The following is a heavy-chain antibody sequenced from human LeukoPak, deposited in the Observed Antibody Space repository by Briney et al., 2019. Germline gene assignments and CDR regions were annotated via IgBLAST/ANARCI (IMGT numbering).Heavy chain of an antibody. V-gene: IGHV3-33*01. CDR2: IWYDGSNK. D-gene: IGHD6-19*01. Sequence: GRSLRLSCAASGFTFSSYGMHWVSQAPGKGLEWVAVIWYDGSNKYYADSVKGRFTISRDNSKNTLYLQMNSLRAEDTAVYYCARDLVAGTFSRGMDVWGQGTTVTVSS. J-gene: IGHJ6*02. CDR1: GFTFSSYG. CDR3: ARDLVAGTFSRGMDV.